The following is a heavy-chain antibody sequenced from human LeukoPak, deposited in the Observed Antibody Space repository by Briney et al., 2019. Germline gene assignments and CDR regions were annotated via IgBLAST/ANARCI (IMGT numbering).Heavy chain of an antibody. CDR1: GFTFSSYA. J-gene: IGHJ4*02. V-gene: IGHV3-23*01. D-gene: IGHD3-10*01. Sequence: GGSLRLSCAASGFTFSSYAMSWVRQAPGKGLEWVSAISGSGGSTYYADSVKGRFTISRDNSKNTLYLQMNSLRAEDTAVYYCAKDGGSSRFGYYFDYWGQGTLVTVSS. CDR2: ISGSGGST. CDR3: AKDGGSSRFGYYFDY.